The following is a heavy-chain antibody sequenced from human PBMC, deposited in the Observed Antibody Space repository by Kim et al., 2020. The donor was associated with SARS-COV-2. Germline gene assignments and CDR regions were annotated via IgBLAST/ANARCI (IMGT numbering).Heavy chain of an antibody. V-gene: IGHV3-30*01. Sequence: RFTISRDKSQNTLYLQMNSLRAEDTAVYYCARDTQLWTRGGYYYYYGMDVWGQGTTVTVSS. D-gene: IGHD5-18*01. CDR3: ARDTQLWTRGGYYYYYGMDV. J-gene: IGHJ6*02.